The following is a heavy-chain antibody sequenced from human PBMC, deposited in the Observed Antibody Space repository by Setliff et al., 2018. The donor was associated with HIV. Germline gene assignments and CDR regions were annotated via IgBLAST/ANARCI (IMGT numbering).Heavy chain of an antibody. V-gene: IGHV4-59*08. CDR3: ARLNQQWPVRDSGSNWFDP. J-gene: IGHJ5*02. Sequence: PSETLSLTCTVSGASISSFYWSWIRQPPGKGLDWIGYIYYSGSTNYNLSLKSRVTMSVDTSKNRFSLKLNSVTAADTAVYYCARLNQQWPVRDSGSNWFDPWGQGILVTVSS. CDR2: IYYSGST. CDR1: GASISSFY. D-gene: IGHD6-19*01.